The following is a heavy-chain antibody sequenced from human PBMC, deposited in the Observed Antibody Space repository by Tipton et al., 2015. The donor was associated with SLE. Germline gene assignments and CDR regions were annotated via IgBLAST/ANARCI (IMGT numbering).Heavy chain of an antibody. CDR2: ISSSGSTI. Sequence: SLRLSCVASGFTFSSYSMNWVRQAPGKGLEWVSYISSSGSTIDYADSVKGRFTISRDNAKNSLYLQMNSLRAEDAAVYYCARDFGSGWYYFDYWGQGNLVTVSS. CDR1: GFTFSSYS. J-gene: IGHJ4*02. V-gene: IGHV3-48*01. D-gene: IGHD6-19*01. CDR3: ARDFGSGWYYFDY.